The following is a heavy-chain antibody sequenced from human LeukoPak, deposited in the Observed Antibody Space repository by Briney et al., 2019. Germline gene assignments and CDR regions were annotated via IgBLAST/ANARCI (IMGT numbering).Heavy chain of an antibody. CDR3: ARHGYTASHYFLDF. J-gene: IGHJ4*02. Sequence: SETLSLTCTVSSVSINSYYWGWVRQPAGRGLEWIGRIYTTGKTDYNPSLKSRLTISVDTSKRQFSLNLRSVTAADTAIYYCARHGYTASHYFLDFWSQGTLVTVSS. CDR1: SVSINSYY. CDR2: IYTTGKT. V-gene: IGHV4-4*07. D-gene: IGHD3-16*01.